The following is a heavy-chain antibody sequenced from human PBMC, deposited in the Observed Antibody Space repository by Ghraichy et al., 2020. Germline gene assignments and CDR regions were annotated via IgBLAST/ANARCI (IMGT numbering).Heavy chain of an antibody. CDR2: IRSKAYGGTT. CDR3: TRVRYSSSWYGTYYYYGMDV. Sequence: GGSLRLSCTASGFTFGDYAMSWFRQAPGKGLEWVGFIRSKAYGGTTEYAASVKGRFTISRDDSKSIAYLQMNSLKTEDTAVYYCTRVRYSSSWYGTYYYYGMDVWGQGTTVTVSS. CDR1: GFTFGDYA. V-gene: IGHV3-49*03. J-gene: IGHJ6*02. D-gene: IGHD6-13*01.